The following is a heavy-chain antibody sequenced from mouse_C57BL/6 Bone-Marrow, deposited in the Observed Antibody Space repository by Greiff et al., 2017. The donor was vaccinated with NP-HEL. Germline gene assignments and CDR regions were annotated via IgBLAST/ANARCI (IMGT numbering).Heavy chain of an antibody. J-gene: IGHJ1*03. CDR2: ISYSGST. Sequence: EVQLQESGPGLTKPSQTLSLTCSVTGYSITSDYWNWIRKFPGNKLEYMGYISYSGSTYYNPSLKSRISITRDTSKNQYYLQLNSVTTEYTATYYCARYPYYYGSSYYWYVDVWGTGTTVTVSS. CDR3: ARYPYYYGSSYYWYVDV. CDR1: GYSITSDY. D-gene: IGHD1-1*01. V-gene: IGHV3-8*01.